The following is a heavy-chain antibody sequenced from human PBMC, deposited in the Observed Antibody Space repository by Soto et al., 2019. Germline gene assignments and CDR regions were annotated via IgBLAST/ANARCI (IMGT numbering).Heavy chain of an antibody. CDR1: GGSVSSGSYY. D-gene: IGHD2-15*01. CDR2: IYYSGST. J-gene: IGHJ5*02. CDR3: ARLLGYCSGGSCYSVGFDP. V-gene: IGHV4-61*01. Sequence: QVQLQESGPGLVKPSETLSLTCTVSGGSVSSGSYYWSWIRQPPGKGLEWIGYIYYSGSTNYNPSLKSRVTISVDTSMNQFSLKLSSVTAADTAVYYCARLLGYCSGGSCYSVGFDPWGQGTLVTVSS.